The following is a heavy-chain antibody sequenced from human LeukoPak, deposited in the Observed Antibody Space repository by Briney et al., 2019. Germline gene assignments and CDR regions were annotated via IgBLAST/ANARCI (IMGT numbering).Heavy chain of an antibody. CDR1: GYTFTSYD. CDR2: MNPNSGNT. CDR3: ARRRPPWFVVPAAMYWFDP. V-gene: IGHV1-8*01. Sequence: GASVKVSCKASGYTFTSYDINWVRQATGQGLEWMGWMNPNSGNTGYAQKFQGRVTMTRNTSISTAYMELSSLRSEDTAVYYCARRRPPWFVVPAAMYWFDPWGQGTLATVSS. J-gene: IGHJ5*02. D-gene: IGHD2-2*01.